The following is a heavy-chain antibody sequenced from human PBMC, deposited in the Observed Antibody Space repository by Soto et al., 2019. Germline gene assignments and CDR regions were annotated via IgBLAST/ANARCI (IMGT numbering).Heavy chain of an antibody. CDR1: GYTFTSYD. V-gene: IGHV1-8*01. CDR3: ARRVGATSFAFDY. J-gene: IGHJ4*02. Sequence: QVQLVQSGAEVKKPGASVKVSCKASGYTFTSYDVNWVRLAPGQGLEWMGWMNPNSGSTDYAQKFQGRVTMTRNISISTAYMELSSLRSEDTAVYYGARRVGATSFAFDYWGQGTLVTVSS. CDR2: MNPNSGST. D-gene: IGHD1-26*01.